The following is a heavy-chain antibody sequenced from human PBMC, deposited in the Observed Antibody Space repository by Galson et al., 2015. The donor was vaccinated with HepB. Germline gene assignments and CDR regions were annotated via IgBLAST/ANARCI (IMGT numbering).Heavy chain of an antibody. V-gene: IGHV3-30*04. D-gene: IGHD3-10*01. J-gene: IGHJ6*02. CDR1: GFTFSSYA. CDR3: ARVRVRGVTGYYYGMDV. Sequence: LSLSCAASGFTFSSYAMHWVRQAPGKGLEWVAVISYDGSNKYYADSVKGRFTISRDNSKNTLYLQMNSLRAEDTAVYYCARVRVRGVTGYYYGMDVWGQGTTVTVSS. CDR2: ISYDGSNK.